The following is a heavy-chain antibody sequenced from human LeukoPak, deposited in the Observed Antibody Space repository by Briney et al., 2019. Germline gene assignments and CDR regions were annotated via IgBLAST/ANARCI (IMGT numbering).Heavy chain of an antibody. CDR2: ISSGSSTI. J-gene: IGHJ4*02. Sequence: GGSLRLSCAASGFTFSSYSMNWVRQAPGKGLEWVSYISSGSSTIHYADSVKGRFTISRDNAKSSLFLQMNSLRAEDTAVHYCAGIPLSTTMVDYWGQGTLVTVSS. CDR1: GFTFSSYS. CDR3: AGIPLSTTMVDY. D-gene: IGHD5-18*01. V-gene: IGHV3-48*01.